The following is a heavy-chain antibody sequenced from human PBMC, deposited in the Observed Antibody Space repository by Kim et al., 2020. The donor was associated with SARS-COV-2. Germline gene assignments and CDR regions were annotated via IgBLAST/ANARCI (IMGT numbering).Heavy chain of an antibody. J-gene: IGHJ4*01. Sequence: GGSLRLSCAVSGFSFSNHVMDWFRQAPGKGPEWVGRITEKAAGYGSIYAASVRGRFTISADETKNSLYLQMNRLKTDDMAIYYCAKVGACCGTVWGHGT. CDR1: GFSFSNHV. CDR2: ITEKAAGYGS. D-gene: IGHD2-15*01. V-gene: IGHV3-72*01. CDR3: AKVGACCGTV.